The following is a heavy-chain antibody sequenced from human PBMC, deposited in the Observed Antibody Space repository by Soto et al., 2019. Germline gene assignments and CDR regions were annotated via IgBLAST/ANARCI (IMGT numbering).Heavy chain of an antibody. V-gene: IGHV1-69*18. CDR2: IIPLIGTA. CDR3: ARVVMTTVPASFYYGLDV. CDR1: GGTFSTYG. J-gene: IGHJ6*02. D-gene: IGHD4-4*01. Sequence: QVQLVQSGAEVRKPGSSVTVSCKASGGTFSTYGITWVRQAPGQGLEWMGNIIPLIGTANYAQRFRGRVTITADESTTNADLELTSLRSEDKAVYYCARVVMTTVPASFYYGLDVWGQGTTVTVSS.